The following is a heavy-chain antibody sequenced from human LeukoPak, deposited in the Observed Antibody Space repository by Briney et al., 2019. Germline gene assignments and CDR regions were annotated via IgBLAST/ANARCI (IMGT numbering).Heavy chain of an antibody. Sequence: ASVKVPCKASGYIISSYYIHWVRQAPGQGLEWMGIISPSGGGTSYAQRFQGRVSVARDTSTNTVYMELSGLRSEDTAIYYCARCYSGYDYGPVYWGQGTLVTVSS. D-gene: IGHD5-12*01. CDR1: GYIISSYY. CDR3: ARCYSGYDYGPVY. J-gene: IGHJ4*02. CDR2: ISPSGGGT. V-gene: IGHV1-46*01.